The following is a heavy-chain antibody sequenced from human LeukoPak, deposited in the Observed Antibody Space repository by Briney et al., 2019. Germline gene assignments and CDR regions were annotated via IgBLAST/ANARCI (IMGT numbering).Heavy chain of an antibody. V-gene: IGHV4-34*01. D-gene: IGHD3-16*02. Sequence: SETLSLTCAVYGGSFSGYYWSWIRQPPGKGLDWIGEINHRGSANYNPALKSRVTISVDTSKNQFSLKLSSVTAADTAAYYCARGAPYDYIWGSYRFAAFDYWGQGTLVTVSS. CDR2: INHRGSA. CDR1: GGSFSGYY. CDR3: ARGAPYDYIWGSYRFAAFDY. J-gene: IGHJ4*02.